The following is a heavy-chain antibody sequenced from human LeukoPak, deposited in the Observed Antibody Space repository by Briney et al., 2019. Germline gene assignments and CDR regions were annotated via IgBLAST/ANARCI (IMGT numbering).Heavy chain of an antibody. J-gene: IGHJ5*02. CDR2: IIPIFGTA. CDR3: ARDDSSGYYFPTTP. Sequence: ASVKVSCKASGGTFSSYAISWVRQAPGQGLEWMGGIIPIFGTANYAQKFQGRVTITADESTSTAYMELSSLRSEDTAVYYCARDDSSGYYFPTTPWGQGTLSPSPQ. V-gene: IGHV1-69*13. CDR1: GGTFSSYA. D-gene: IGHD3-22*01.